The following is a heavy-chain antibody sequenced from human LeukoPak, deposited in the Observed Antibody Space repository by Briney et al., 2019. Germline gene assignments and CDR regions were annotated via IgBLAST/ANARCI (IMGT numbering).Heavy chain of an antibody. J-gene: IGHJ4*02. D-gene: IGHD3-22*01. CDR1: GYTLTELS. CDR3: ATDNYDSSGYPVTFGN. Sequence: ASVKVSCKVSGYTLTELSMHWVRQAPGKGLEWMGGFDPEDGETIYAQKFQGRVTMIEDTSTDTAYMELSSLRSEDTAVYYCATDNYDSSGYPVTFGNWGQGTLVTVSS. CDR2: FDPEDGET. V-gene: IGHV1-24*01.